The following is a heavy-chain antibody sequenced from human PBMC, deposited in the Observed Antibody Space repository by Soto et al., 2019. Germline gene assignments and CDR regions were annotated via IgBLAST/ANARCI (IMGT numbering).Heavy chain of an antibody. CDR3: TGAAQPVALPAARRCWFGP. D-gene: IGHD2-2*01. CDR2: INPSGGST. Sequence: ASVKVSCKATGYTFTRYYINWVRQAPGQGLEWMGIINPSGGSTRYAQKFQGRVTLTRDTSTSTVYMELSSLRVEDTAVYYCTGAAQPVALPAARRCWFGPWGQGTLVTVST. J-gene: IGHJ5*02. V-gene: IGHV1-46*01. CDR1: GYTFTRYY.